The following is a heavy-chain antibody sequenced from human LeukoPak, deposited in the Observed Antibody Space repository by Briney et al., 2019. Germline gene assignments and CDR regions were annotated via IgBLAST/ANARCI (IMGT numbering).Heavy chain of an antibody. J-gene: IGHJ5*02. Sequence: ASVKVSCKASGYTFTSYAMNWVRQATGQGLEWMGWINTNTGNPTYAQGFTGRFVFSLDTSVSTAYLQISSLKAEDTAVYYCARGVVVVVAATRTEQGWFDPWGQGTLVTVSS. CDR1: GYTFTSYA. D-gene: IGHD2-15*01. CDR2: INTNTGNP. V-gene: IGHV7-4-1*02. CDR3: ARGVVVVVAATRTEQGWFDP.